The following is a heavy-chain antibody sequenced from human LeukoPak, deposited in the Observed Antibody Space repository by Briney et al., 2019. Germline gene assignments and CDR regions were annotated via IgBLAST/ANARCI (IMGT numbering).Heavy chain of an antibody. V-gene: IGHV4-59*01. CDR2: IYYNGYA. CDR1: GGSIGTYY. J-gene: IGHJ4*02. CDR3: ARDRHWTNDWVFDY. D-gene: IGHD1/OR15-1a*01. Sequence: SETLSLTCNVSGGSIGTYYWSWIRQPPGKGLEWIGYIYYNGYADYNPSLKSRITISLNASKNQFSLRLSSVTAADTAVYYCARDRHWTNDWVFDYWGQGSLVTVSS.